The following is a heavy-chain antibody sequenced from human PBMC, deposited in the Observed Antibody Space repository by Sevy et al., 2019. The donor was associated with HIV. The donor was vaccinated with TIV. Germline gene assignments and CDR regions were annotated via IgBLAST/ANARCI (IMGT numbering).Heavy chain of an antibody. V-gene: IGHV1-18*01. J-gene: IGHJ4*02. D-gene: IGHD3-22*01. Sequence: ASVKVSCKASGYTFTSYGISWVRQAPGQGLEWMGWISAYNGNTNYAQKLQGRVTMTTDTSTGTAYMELRSLRSDDTAMYYCARSLSQDPDYYDSSGYHYWGQGTLVTVSS. CDR2: ISAYNGNT. CDR3: ARSLSQDPDYYDSSGYHY. CDR1: GYTFTSYG.